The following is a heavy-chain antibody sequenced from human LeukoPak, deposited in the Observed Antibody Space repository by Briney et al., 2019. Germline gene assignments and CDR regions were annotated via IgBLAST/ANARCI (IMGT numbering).Heavy chain of an antibody. Sequence: PSETLSLTCTVSGGSISSGSYYWTWIRQPAGKGLEWVGHLYTSGTTSYNPSLQSRVTISADTSKHQFSLRLTSVTAADTAVYYCARAGGSVGWYGTIDSWGQGTLVTVSS. D-gene: IGHD6-19*01. CDR3: ARAGGSVGWYGTIDS. CDR1: GGSISSGSYY. V-gene: IGHV4-61*09. J-gene: IGHJ4*02. CDR2: LYTSGTT.